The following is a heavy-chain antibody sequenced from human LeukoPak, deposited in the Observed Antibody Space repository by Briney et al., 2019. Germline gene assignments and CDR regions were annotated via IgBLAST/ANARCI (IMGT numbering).Heavy chain of an antibody. CDR3: ARAGGSGWYSGWFDP. V-gene: IGHV3-7*03. CDR2: INQDGSEK. Sequence: GGSLRLSCAPSAFIFSYYWMSWVRQAPGKGLEWVANINQDGSEKRYVDSAKGRFTISRDNAENLLYLQMNNLRAEDTAVYYCARAGGSGWYSGWFDPWGQGTLVTVSS. D-gene: IGHD6-19*01. J-gene: IGHJ5*02. CDR1: AFIFSYYW.